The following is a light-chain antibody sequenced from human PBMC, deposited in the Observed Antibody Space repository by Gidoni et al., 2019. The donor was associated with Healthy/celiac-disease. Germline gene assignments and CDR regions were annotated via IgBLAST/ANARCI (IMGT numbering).Light chain of an antibody. V-gene: IGKV1-33*01. CDR1: QDISNY. CDR3: QQYDNLPLT. J-gene: IGKJ4*01. Sequence: MQMTQSPSSLSASVGDRVTITCQESQDISNYLNWYQQKPGEAPKLLIYDASKLETGVPSRFSGSGSGTDFTFTISSLQPEDIATYYCQQYDNLPLTFGGGTKVEIK. CDR2: DAS.